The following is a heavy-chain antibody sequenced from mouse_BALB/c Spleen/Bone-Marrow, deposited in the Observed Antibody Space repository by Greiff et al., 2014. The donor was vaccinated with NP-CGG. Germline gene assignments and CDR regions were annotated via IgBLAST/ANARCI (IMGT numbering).Heavy chain of an antibody. CDR1: GYTFTSYT. CDR3: GVANWDIRGPFAY. V-gene: IGHV1-4*01. D-gene: IGHD4-1*01. CDR2: INPSSGYT. J-gene: IGHJ3*01. Sequence: QVQLQQSGAELARPGASVKLSCKASGYTFTSYTMHWVKQRPGQGLEWIGYINPSSGYTNYNQKFKDKATLTADKSSSTAYMQLSSLATEDSAVFYYGVANWDIRGPFAYWGQGTLVTVSA.